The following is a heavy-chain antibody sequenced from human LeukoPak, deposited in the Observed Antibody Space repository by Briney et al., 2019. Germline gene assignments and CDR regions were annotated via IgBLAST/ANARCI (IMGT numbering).Heavy chain of an antibody. Sequence: SETLSLTCIVSGGSISSGTYYWGWIRQPPGKGLEWIGSIYYSGSAYYNPSLKSRVTISVDTSKNQFSLKLSSVTAADTAVYYCARPIDCSATTCSSPFDYWGQGSLVTVSA. CDR1: GGSISSGTYY. V-gene: IGHV4-39*01. CDR3: ARPIDCSATTCSSPFDY. J-gene: IGHJ4*02. CDR2: IYYSGSA. D-gene: IGHD2-2*01.